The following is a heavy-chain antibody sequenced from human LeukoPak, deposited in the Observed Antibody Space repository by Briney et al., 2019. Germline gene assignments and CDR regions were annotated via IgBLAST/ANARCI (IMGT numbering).Heavy chain of an antibody. CDR2: IYSGGGT. V-gene: IGHV3-53*01. CDR3: ARRTAVSYYFDS. J-gene: IGHJ4*02. Sequence: GGSLRLSCAASGFTVSSNYMSWVHQAPGKGLEWVSVIYSGGGTFYADSVKGRFTISRDNSKNTLYLQMNSLRVEDTAVYYCARRTAVSYYFDSWGQGTLVTVSS. CDR1: GFTVSSNY. D-gene: IGHD1-14*01.